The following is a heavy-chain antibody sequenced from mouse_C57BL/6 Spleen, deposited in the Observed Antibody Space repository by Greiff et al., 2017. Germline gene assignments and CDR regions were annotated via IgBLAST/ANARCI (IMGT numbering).Heavy chain of an antibody. D-gene: IGHD2-4*01. CDR2: IDPSDSYT. J-gene: IGHJ2*01. V-gene: IGHV1-69*01. CDR3: ARCYYDYDAPYYFGY. Sequence: VQLQQPGAELVMPGASVKLSCKASGYTFTSYWMHWVKQRPGQGLEWIGEIDPSDSYTNYNQKFKGKSTLTVDKSSSTAYMQLSSLTSEDSAVYYCARCYYDYDAPYYFGYWGQGTTLTVSS. CDR1: GYTFTSYW.